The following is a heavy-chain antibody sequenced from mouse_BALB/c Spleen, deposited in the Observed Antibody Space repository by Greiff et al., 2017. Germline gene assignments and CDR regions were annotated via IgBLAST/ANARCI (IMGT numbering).Heavy chain of an antibody. CDR1: GYTFTSYT. CDR3: ARWDYYGSSYDSYAMDY. D-gene: IGHD1-1*01. CDR2: INPSSGYT. Sequence: QVQLQQSAAELARPGASVKMSCKASGYTFTSYTMHWVNQRPGQGLEWIGYINPSSGYTEYNQKFKDKTTLTADKSSSTAYMQLSSLTSEDSAVYYCARWDYYGSSYDSYAMDYWGQGTSVTVSS. V-gene: IGHV1-4*02. J-gene: IGHJ4*01.